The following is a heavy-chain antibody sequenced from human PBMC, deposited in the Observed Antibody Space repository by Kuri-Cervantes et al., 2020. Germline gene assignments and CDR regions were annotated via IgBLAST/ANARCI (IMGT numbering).Heavy chain of an antibody. J-gene: IGHJ6*02. CDR2: IYYSGST. CDR3: ARRGRGRIYYYYGMDV. CDR1: GGSFSGYY. D-gene: IGHD1-26*01. Sequence: GSLRLSCAVYGGSFSGYYWSWIRQPPGKGLEWIGSIYYSGSTYYNPSLKSRVTISVDTSKNQFSLKLSSVTAADTAVYYCARRGRGRIYYYYGMDVWGQGTTVTVSS. V-gene: IGHV4-34*01.